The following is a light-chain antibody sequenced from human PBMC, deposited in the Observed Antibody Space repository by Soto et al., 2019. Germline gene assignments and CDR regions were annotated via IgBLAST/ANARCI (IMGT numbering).Light chain of an antibody. CDR2: GTS. V-gene: IGKV3-20*01. J-gene: IGKJ4*01. CDR1: QSINSNY. Sequence: EILLTQSPGTLSLSPGERVTLSCRASQSINSNYLAWYQQKPGQAPRLLIYGTSTRATGIPDRFSGSGSGTDFTLTISRLEPEDFAVYYCQQYGNSPQVTFGGGTKVDIK. CDR3: QQYGNSPQVT.